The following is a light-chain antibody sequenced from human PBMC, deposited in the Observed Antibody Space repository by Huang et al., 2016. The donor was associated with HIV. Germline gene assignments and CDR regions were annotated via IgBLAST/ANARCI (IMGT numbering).Light chain of an antibody. V-gene: IGKV1-17*03. CDR2: GAS. J-gene: IGKJ1*01. CDR1: QDTYNY. Sequence: DIQMTQSPSAMSASVGVRVTITCRATQDTYNYVAWFQQKPGKAPRRLIYGASSLQSGVPSRFSGSGSGTEFTLTISSLQPEDSATYYCLQHKNFHTPTFGQGTKVEIK. CDR3: LQHKNFHTPT.